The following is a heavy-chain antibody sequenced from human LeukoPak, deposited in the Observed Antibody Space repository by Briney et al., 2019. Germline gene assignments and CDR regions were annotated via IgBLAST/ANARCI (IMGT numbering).Heavy chain of an antibody. D-gene: IGHD3-3*01. CDR1: GFTFSSYA. CDR3: ARDMYYDFWSGYYTRTTNYYYYGMDV. J-gene: IGHJ6*02. V-gene: IGHV3-64*01. Sequence: GGSLRLSCAASGFTFSSYAMPWVRQAPGKGLEYVSAISSNGGSTYYANSVKGRFTISRDNSKNTLYLQMGSLRAEDMAVYYCARDMYYDFWSGYYTRTTNYYYYGMDVWGQGTTVTVSS. CDR2: ISSNGGST.